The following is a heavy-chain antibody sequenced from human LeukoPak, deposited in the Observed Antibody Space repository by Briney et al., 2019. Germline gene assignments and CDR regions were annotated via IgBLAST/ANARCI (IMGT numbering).Heavy chain of an antibody. Sequence: ASVKVSCKASGYTFTSYYMHWVRQAPGQGLEWMGIINPSGGSTSYAQKFQGRVTMTRDTSTSTVYMELSSLRSEDTAVYYCARDRTTMVRGVILGYYYMDVWGKGTTVTISS. D-gene: IGHD3-10*01. CDR3: ARDRTTMVRGVILGYYYMDV. CDR1: GYTFTSYY. J-gene: IGHJ6*03. V-gene: IGHV1-46*01. CDR2: INPSGGST.